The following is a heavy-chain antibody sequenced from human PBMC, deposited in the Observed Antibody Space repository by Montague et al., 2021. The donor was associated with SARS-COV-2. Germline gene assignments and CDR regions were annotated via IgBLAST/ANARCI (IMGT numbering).Heavy chain of an antibody. V-gene: IGHV6-1*01. J-gene: IGHJ6*03. CDR2: TYYKSKWYN. CDR3: ARDVRGLRLEWDYYYYYMDV. Sequence: CAISGDSVSSNSVGWNSIRQSPSRGLEWLGRTYYKSKWYNDYAVSAKSRITINPDTSKNQFSLQLNSVTPEDTAVYYCARDVRGLRLEWDYYYYYMDVWGKGTPVTVSS. CDR1: GDSVSSNSVG. D-gene: IGHD1-1*01.